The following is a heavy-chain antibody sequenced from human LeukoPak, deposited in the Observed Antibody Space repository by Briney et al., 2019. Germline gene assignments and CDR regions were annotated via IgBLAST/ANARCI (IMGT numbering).Heavy chain of an antibody. V-gene: IGHV3-7*01. D-gene: IGHD6-13*01. J-gene: IGHJ6*03. CDR3: ARDGNPRIAAAPRGYYYYMDV. CDR2: IKQDGSEK. CDR1: GFTFSSYW. Sequence: SGGSLRLSCAASGFTFSSYWMSWVRQAPGKGLEWVANIKQDGSEKYYVDSVKGRFTISRDNSKNTLYLQMNSLRAEDTAVYYCARDGNPRIAAAPRGYYYYMDVWGKGTTVTVSS.